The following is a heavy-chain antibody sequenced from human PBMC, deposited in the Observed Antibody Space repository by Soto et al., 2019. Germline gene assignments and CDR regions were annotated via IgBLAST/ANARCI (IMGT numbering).Heavy chain of an antibody. D-gene: IGHD3-10*01. Sequence: GGSLRLSCAASGFTFSGSAMHWVRQASGKGLEWVGRIRSKANSYATAYAASVKGRFTISRDDSKNTAYLQMNSLKTEDTAVYYCTRLKYYGSGSSPPHAPYGMDVWGQGTTVTVSS. CDR2: IRSKANSYAT. J-gene: IGHJ6*02. CDR1: GFTFSGSA. V-gene: IGHV3-73*01. CDR3: TRLKYYGSGSSPPHAPYGMDV.